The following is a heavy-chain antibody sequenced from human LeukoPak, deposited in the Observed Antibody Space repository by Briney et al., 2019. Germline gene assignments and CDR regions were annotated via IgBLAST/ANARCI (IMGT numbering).Heavy chain of an antibody. D-gene: IGHD3-22*01. V-gene: IGHV4-4*02. Sequence: SETLSLTCAVSGASISSSTWWSWVRQPPGRGLEWIGNIYHSGSTNYNPSLKSRVTISVDTSKNQFSLKLSSVTAADTAIYYCAKTSYYDGSGYYYSSPYFDYWGQGSQVTVSS. CDR3: AKTSYYDGSGYYYSSPYFDY. J-gene: IGHJ4*02. CDR2: IYHSGST. CDR1: GASISSSTW.